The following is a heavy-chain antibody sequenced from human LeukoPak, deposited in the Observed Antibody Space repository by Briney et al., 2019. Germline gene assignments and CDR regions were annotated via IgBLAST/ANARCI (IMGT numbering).Heavy chain of an antibody. CDR3: ARVRFFDDSGYYYDFDF. D-gene: IGHD3-22*01. CDR2: MYHSGIT. V-gene: IGHV4-38-2*02. J-gene: IGHJ4*02. CDR1: GYSIGNGYY. Sequence: SETLSLTCTVSGYSIGNGYYWGWIRQPPGKGLEWIGHMYHSGITYYNLSLKSRVSISIDASKNQFSLKLSSVTAADTAVYYCARVRFFDDSGYYYDFDFWGQGALVTVSS.